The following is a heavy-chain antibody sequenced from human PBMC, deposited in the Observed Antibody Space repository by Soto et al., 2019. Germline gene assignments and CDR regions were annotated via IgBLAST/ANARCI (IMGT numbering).Heavy chain of an antibody. CDR2: MNPNSGNT. J-gene: IGHJ5*02. Sequence: GASVKVSCKASGYTFTGYDFHWVRQATGQGLEWMGWMNPNSGNTGYAQKFQGRVTMTRNTSISTAYMELSSLRSEDTAVYYCTTDRGILPWFDPWGQGTLVTVSS. D-gene: IGHD3-3*02. V-gene: IGHV1-8*02. CDR3: TTDRGILPWFDP. CDR1: GYTFTGYD.